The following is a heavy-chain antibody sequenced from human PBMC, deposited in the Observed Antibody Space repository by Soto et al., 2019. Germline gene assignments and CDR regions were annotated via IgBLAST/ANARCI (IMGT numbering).Heavy chain of an antibody. J-gene: IGHJ6*02. CDR3: ARDNRDLLWFGEFASYYYDYGMDV. CDR2: ISAYNGNT. Sequence: ASVKVSCKASGYTFTSYGISWVRQAPGQGLEWMGWISAYNGNTNYAQKLQGRVTMTTDTSTSTAYMELRSLRSDDTAVYYCARDNRDLLWFGEFASYYYDYGMDVWGQGTTVTVSS. D-gene: IGHD3-10*01. CDR1: GYTFTSYG. V-gene: IGHV1-18*01.